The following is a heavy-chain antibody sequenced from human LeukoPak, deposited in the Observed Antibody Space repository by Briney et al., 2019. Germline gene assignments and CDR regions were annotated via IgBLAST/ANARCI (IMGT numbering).Heavy chain of an antibody. V-gene: IGHV4-61*02. CDR2: IYTSGST. D-gene: IGHD3-22*01. CDR1: GCSISSGSYY. CDR3: ARDGSGYYYYYMDV. Sequence: ASQTLSLTCTVSGCSISSGSYYWSWIRQPAGRGLEWIGRIYTSGSTNYNPYLKSRVSISVATSKNQFSLKLSSVTAADTAVYYCARDGSGYYYYYMDVWGKGTTVTVSS. J-gene: IGHJ6*03.